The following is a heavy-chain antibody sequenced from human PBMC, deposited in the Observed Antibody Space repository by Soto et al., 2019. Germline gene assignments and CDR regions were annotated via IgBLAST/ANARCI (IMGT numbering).Heavy chain of an antibody. CDR1: GFMFSNFA. CDR3: AKDSKSVSVSAARVYGMDV. V-gene: IGHV3-23*01. Sequence: GGSLRLSCAGSGFMFSNFAMTWVRQAPGKGLEWVSTTRSNGEHTYYADSVKGRFTVSRDNSKNTLFLEMSSLRAEDTAIYYCAKDSKSVSVSAARVYGMDVWGQGTTVTVSS. J-gene: IGHJ6*02. CDR2: TRSNGEHT. D-gene: IGHD2-2*01.